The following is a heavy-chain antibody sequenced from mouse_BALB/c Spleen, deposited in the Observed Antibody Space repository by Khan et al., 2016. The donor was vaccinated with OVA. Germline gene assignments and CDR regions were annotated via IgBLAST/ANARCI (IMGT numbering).Heavy chain of an antibody. Sequence: DVKLQESGPELVKPGASVKISCKASGYSFTGYFMNWVMQSHGKSLEWIGRINPHIGETLYNQKFKGKATLTVDESSRTAHMELRSLASEDSAVYYCARKNGSDFDYWGQGTTLTVSS. D-gene: IGHD1-1*01. CDR3: ARKNGSDFDY. V-gene: IGHV1-20*02. CDR2: INPHIGET. CDR1: GYSFTGYF. J-gene: IGHJ2*01.